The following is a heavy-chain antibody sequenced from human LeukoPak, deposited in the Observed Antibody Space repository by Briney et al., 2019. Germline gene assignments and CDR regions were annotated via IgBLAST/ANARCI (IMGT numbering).Heavy chain of an antibody. D-gene: IGHD6-6*01. V-gene: IGHV3-33*01. J-gene: IGHJ4*02. Sequence: GGSLRLSCAASGFTFSSYGMHWVRQAPGKGLEWVAIIWYDGNTKYYADSVKGRFTISRDNSKNTLYLQMNSLRAEDTAVYYCASGIFIAARGTYYFDYWGQGTLVTVSS. CDR3: ASGIFIAARGTYYFDY. CDR1: GFTFSSYG. CDR2: IWYDGNTK.